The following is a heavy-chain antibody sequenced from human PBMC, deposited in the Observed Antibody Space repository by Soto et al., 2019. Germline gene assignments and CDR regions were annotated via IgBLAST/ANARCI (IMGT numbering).Heavy chain of an antibody. CDR3: ATRSPAFDF. CDR1: GYTFTSYG. CDR2: ISTSKGDT. V-gene: IGHV1-18*01. J-gene: IGHJ4*02. Sequence: QVQMVQSGPEVKKPGASVQVSCKTSGYTFTSYGVAWVRQAPGQGLEWMGWISTSKGDTTYAQKFQGRVTMTTDTSTSTAYMELRSLRSDDTAVYYCATRSPAFDFWGQGTLVTVSS.